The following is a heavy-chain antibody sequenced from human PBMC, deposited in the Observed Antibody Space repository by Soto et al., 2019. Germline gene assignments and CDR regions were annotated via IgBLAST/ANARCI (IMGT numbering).Heavy chain of an antibody. CDR1: GFTFSSYW. D-gene: IGHD1-26*01. CDR2: INGDGTVT. V-gene: IGHV3-74*01. Sequence: EVQLVESGGALVQPGGSLRVSCEASGFTFSSYWMHWVRRAPGKGLVWVARINGDGTVTTDANSVKGRFTISRDNANKTLYLQMDSLRAEDTAMYYCTRGRRYSGSEAVDIWGLGTVVTVSS. J-gene: IGHJ3*02. CDR3: TRGRRYSGSEAVDI.